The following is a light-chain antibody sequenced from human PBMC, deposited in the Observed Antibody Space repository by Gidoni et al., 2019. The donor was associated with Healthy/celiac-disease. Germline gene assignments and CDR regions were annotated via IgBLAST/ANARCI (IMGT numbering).Light chain of an antibody. V-gene: IGKV1-39*01. CDR1: QSISSY. CDR3: QQSYSTPPTWT. Sequence: DIQMTQSPTSLSASVGDRVTITCRASQSISSYLNWYQQKPGKAPKLLIYAASSLQSGVSSRFSGSGSGTDFTLTISSLQPEDFATYYCQQSYSTPPTWTFGQGTKVEIK. J-gene: IGKJ1*01. CDR2: AAS.